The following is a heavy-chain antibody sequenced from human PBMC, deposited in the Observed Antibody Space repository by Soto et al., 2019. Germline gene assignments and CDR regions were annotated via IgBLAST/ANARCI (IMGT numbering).Heavy chain of an antibody. J-gene: IGHJ4*02. V-gene: IGHV3-73*02. Sequence: EMQLVESGGGLVQPGGSLRLSCATSGFTFSTSAMHWVRQVSGKGLEWIARIRNKANNYATTCAPSVKGRFTISRDDSENTVYLHMNSLKIEDTAIYYCAKQIYGGNSWGQGTLVTVSA. CDR1: GFTFSTSA. CDR3: AKQIYGGNS. D-gene: IGHD2-21*02. CDR2: IRNKANNYAT.